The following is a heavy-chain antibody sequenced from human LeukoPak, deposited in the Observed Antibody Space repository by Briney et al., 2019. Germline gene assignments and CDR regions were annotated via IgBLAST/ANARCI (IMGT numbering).Heavy chain of an antibody. CDR2: ISYDGSNK. Sequence: GGSLRLSCAASGFTFSSYGMHWVRQAPGKGLEWVAVISYDGSNKYYADSVKGRFTISRDNSKNTLYLQMNSLRAEDTAVYYCARVMTTVTTPAAGFDYWGQGTLVTVSS. D-gene: IGHD4-17*01. CDR3: ARVMTTVTTPAAGFDY. V-gene: IGHV3-30*03. CDR1: GFTFSSYG. J-gene: IGHJ4*02.